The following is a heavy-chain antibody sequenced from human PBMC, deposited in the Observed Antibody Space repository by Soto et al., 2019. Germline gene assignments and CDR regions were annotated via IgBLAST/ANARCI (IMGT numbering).Heavy chain of an antibody. V-gene: IGHV4-59*12. CDR1: GASINNYY. CDR2: FYHSGRP. J-gene: IGHJ5*02. Sequence: PSETLSLTCTVSGASINNYYWSWIRQPPGKGLEWIGSFYHSGRPNYNPSLKSRVTMSVDTSKNQFSLKLTSVTAADTAVYYCARSVFPWGQGTLVTVSS. CDR3: ARSVFP.